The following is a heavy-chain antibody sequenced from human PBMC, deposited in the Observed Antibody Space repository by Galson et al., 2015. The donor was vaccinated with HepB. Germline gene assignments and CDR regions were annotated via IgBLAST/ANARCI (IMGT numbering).Heavy chain of an antibody. CDR2: MNPNSGNT. CDR1: GYTFTSYD. J-gene: IGHJ3*02. CDR3: ARGQYQLLWGFREDAFDI. V-gene: IGHV1-8*01. Sequence: SVKVSCKASGYTFTSYDINWVRQATGQGLEWMGWMNPNSGNTGYAQKFQGRVTMTRNTSISTAYMELSSLRSEDTAVYYCARGQYQLLWGFREDAFDIWGQGTMVTVSS. D-gene: IGHD2-2*01.